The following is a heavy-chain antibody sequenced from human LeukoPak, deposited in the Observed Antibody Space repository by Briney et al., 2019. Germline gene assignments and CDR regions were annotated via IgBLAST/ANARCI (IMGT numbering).Heavy chain of an antibody. D-gene: IGHD2-2*01. Sequence: KPSETLSLTCAVYGGSFSGYYWSWTRQPPGKGLEWIGEINHSGSTNYNPSLKSRVTISVDTSKNQFSLKLSSVTAADTAVYYCARGITGTSRGTQDPWGQGTLVTVSS. CDR3: ARGITGTSRGTQDP. V-gene: IGHV4-34*01. CDR1: GGSFSGYY. J-gene: IGHJ5*02. CDR2: INHSGST.